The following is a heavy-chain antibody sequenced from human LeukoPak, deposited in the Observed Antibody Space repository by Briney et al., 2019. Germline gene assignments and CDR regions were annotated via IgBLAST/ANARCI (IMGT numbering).Heavy chain of an antibody. D-gene: IGHD3-16*02. V-gene: IGHV4-39*07. CDR2: IYYSGST. J-gene: IGHJ4*02. CDR3: ARDRGEYYDYVWGSYRHYFDY. CDR1: GGSISSSSYY. Sequence: SETLSLTCTVSGGSISSSSYYWGWIRQPPGKGLEWIGSIYYSGSTYYNPSLKSRVTISVDTSKNQFSLKLSSVTAADTAVYFCARDRGEYYDYVWGSYRHYFDYWGQGTLVTVSS.